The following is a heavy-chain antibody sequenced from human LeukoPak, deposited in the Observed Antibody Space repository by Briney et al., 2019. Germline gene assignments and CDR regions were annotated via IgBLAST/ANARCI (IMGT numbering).Heavy chain of an antibody. CDR2: ISWNSGSI. CDR3: AKRAGTQDYFDY. CDR1: GFTFDDYA. J-gene: IGHJ4*02. Sequence: GGSLRLPCAASGFTFDDYAMHWVRQAPGKGLEWVSGISWNSGSIGYADSVKGRFTISRDNAKNSLYLQMNSLRAEDTALYYCAKRAGTQDYFDYRGQGTLVTVSS. D-gene: IGHD6-19*01. V-gene: IGHV3-9*01.